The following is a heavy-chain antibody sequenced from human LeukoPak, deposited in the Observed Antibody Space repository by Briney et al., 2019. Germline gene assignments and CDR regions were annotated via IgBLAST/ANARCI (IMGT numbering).Heavy chain of an antibody. CDR3: ARHSDVIGAI. J-gene: IGHJ4*02. D-gene: IGHD3-10*01. CDR2: IYPRASDT. V-gene: IGHV5-51*01. Sequence: GESLKISCKASGYTFTHQWIGWVRQKSGSDLEWMGIIYPRASDTRYSPSFQGHVSISADTSINTAYLEWSRLEASDTAIYYCARHSDVIGAIWGQGTLVTVSS. CDR1: GYTFTHQW.